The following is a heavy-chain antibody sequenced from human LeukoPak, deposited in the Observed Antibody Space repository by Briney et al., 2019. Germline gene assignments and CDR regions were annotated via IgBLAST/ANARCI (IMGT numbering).Heavy chain of an antibody. D-gene: IGHD3-10*01. CDR3: ARDRGYYGSGSYPLYYYGMDV. CDR1: GFTFSSYS. J-gene: IGHJ6*02. V-gene: IGHV3-21*01. CDR2: ISSSSYI. Sequence: GGSLRLSCAASGFTFSSYSMNWVRQAPGKGLEWVSSISSSSYIYCADSVKGRFTISRDNAKNSLYLQMNSLRAEDTAVYYCARDRGYYGSGSYPLYYYGMDVWGQGTTVTVSS.